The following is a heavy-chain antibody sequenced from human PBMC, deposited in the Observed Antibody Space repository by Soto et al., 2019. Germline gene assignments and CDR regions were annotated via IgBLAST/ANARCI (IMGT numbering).Heavy chain of an antibody. CDR3: ARDFQRSPWEP. Sequence: QVQLVESGGGVVQPGRSLRLSCAASGFTFSSYGMHWVRQAPGKGLEWVAVIWYDGSNKYYADSVKGRFTISRDNSKNTLYLQMNSLRAEDTAVYYCARDFQRSPWEPWGQGTLVTVSS. CDR2: IWYDGSNK. D-gene: IGHD1-26*01. V-gene: IGHV3-33*01. CDR1: GFTFSSYG. J-gene: IGHJ5*02.